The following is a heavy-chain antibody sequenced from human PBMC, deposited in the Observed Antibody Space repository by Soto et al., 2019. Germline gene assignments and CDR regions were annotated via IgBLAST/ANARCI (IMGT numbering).Heavy chain of an antibody. V-gene: IGHV1-18*01. CDR3: ARDSDYDILTGYSHHFDY. D-gene: IGHD3-9*01. CDR1: GYTFTSYG. J-gene: IGHJ4*02. Sequence: ASVKVSCKASGYTFTSYGISWVRQAPGQGLEWMGWISAYNGNTNYAQKLQGRVTMTTDTSTSTAYMELRSLRSDDTAVYYCARDSDYDILTGYSHHFDYWGQGTLVTVSS. CDR2: ISAYNGNT.